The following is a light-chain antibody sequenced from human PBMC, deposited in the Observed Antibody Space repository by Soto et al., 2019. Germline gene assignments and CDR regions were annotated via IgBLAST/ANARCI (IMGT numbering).Light chain of an antibody. CDR1: QSVSSNY. Sequence: EIVMTQSPATLSVSPGERATLSCTASQSVSSNYFAWYHQKPGQAPRLLIYGASSRATGIPDRFSGSGSGTDFTLTISRLEPEDFAVYYCQQYDSSPWTFGQGTKVDIK. CDR3: QQYDSSPWT. V-gene: IGKV3-20*01. J-gene: IGKJ1*01. CDR2: GAS.